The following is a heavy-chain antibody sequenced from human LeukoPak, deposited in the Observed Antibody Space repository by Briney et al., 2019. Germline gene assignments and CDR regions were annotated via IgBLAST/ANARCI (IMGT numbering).Heavy chain of an antibody. V-gene: IGHV3-7*01. J-gene: IGHJ4*02. CDR2: IKQDGSER. Sequence: GSLRLSCEASGFSMSVYWMSWVRPAPGKGLEWVGNIKQDGSERNYVDSVKGRFTISRDNAKKSLYLQMNSLRAEHTAVYYCARDWGAYYHFFDYWGQGTLVTVSS. D-gene: IGHD3-22*01. CDR3: ARDWGAYYHFFDY. CDR1: GFSMSVYW.